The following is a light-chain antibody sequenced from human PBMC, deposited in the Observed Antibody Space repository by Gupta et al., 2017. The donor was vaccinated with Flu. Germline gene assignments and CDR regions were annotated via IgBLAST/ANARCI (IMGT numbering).Light chain of an antibody. CDR3: QQYKSFSLP. J-gene: IGKJ2*01. CDR1: W. V-gene: IGKV1-5*03. CDR2: TAA. Sequence: WLAWYQQQNGKAPTLLIYTAASVESGVPSRFSGSGSGTEFTLPISSLQPDDLATYYCQQYKSFSLPFGEGTKLEIK.